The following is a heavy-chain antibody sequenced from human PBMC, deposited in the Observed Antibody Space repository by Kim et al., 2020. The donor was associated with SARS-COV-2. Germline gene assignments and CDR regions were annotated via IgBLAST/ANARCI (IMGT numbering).Heavy chain of an antibody. J-gene: IGHJ5*02. CDR3: ARLIWFGESNWFDP. D-gene: IGHD3-10*01. V-gene: IGHV4-59*01. Sequence: NPSLKSRVTISVDTSKNRFSLKLSSVTAADTAVYYCARLIWFGESNWFDPWGQGTLVTVSS.